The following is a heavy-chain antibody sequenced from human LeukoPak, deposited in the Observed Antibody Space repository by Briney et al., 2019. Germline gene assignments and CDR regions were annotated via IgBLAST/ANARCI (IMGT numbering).Heavy chain of an antibody. J-gene: IGHJ4*02. CDR2: INHSGST. CDR1: GGSFSGYY. CDR3: ARETIWFGELIYDY. Sequence: PSETLSLTCAVYGGSFSGYYWSWIRQPPGKGLEWIGEINHSGSTNYNPSLKSRVTISVDTSKNQFSLKLSSVTAADTAVYYCARETIWFGELIYDYWGQGTLVTVSS. V-gene: IGHV4-34*01. D-gene: IGHD3-10*01.